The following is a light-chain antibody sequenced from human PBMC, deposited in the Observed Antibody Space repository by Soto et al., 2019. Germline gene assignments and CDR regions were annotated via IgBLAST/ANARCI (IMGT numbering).Light chain of an antibody. CDR3: QQRGNCTPIT. V-gene: IGKV3-11*01. CDR1: QSVSSY. Sequence: EIVLTQSPATLSLSPGERATLSCRASQSVSSYLSWYKQKPGQPPRLLIYDASNRAAGIPARFSGSGSGTVFTLTISSQEPEDFPVYLCQQRGNCTPITFGHGTRLETK. J-gene: IGKJ5*01. CDR2: DAS.